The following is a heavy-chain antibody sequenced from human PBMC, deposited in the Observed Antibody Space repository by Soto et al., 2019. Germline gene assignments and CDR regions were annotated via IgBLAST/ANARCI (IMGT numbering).Heavy chain of an antibody. CDR2: INHGGNT. D-gene: IGHD3-22*01. CDR1: GGSFSGYY. J-gene: IGHJ4*02. V-gene: IGHV4-34*01. CDR3: ARSYYDSEFDY. Sequence: SETLSLTCAVSGGSFSGYYWNWIRQAPGKGLEWIGEINHGGNTDHNPSLKSRVTISGDTPKNQFSLKLSSVTAADTAVYYCARSYYDSEFDYWGQGTLVTVSS.